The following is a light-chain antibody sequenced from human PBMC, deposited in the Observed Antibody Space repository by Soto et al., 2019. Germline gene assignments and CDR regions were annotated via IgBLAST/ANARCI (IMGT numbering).Light chain of an antibody. CDR3: QQYRNWSPMYT. CDR2: GAS. J-gene: IGKJ2*01. CDR1: ESISTN. Sequence: EGLMTQSPATLSVSPGERVTLSCRASESISTNLAWYQQKPGQAPRLLIYGASTRATGIPARFSGSGSGTEFSLRISRLQSEDSAVYFCQQYRNWSPMYTFGQGTKLQIK. V-gene: IGKV3-15*01.